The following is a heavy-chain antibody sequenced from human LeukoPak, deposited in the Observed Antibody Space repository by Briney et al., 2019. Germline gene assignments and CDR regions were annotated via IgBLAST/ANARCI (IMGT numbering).Heavy chain of an antibody. CDR1: GFTFSSYS. D-gene: IGHD3-16*01. CDR3: AILGLKSLDY. Sequence: GGSLRLSCAASGFTFSSYSMNWVRQAPGKGLEWVSYISSSSSTTYYADSVKGRFTISRDNSKNTLYLQMNSLRAEDTAVYYCAILGLKSLDYWGQGTLVTVSS. CDR2: ISSSSSTT. V-gene: IGHV3-48*01. J-gene: IGHJ4*02.